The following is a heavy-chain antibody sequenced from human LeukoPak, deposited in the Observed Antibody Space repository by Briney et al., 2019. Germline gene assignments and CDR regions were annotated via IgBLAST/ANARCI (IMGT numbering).Heavy chain of an antibody. CDR2: ISSNGDFT. V-gene: IGHV3-23*01. Sequence: GGSLRLSCAASGFTFDDYTMHWVRQAPGKGLEWVSAISSNGDFTYYADSVRGRFTISRDNSKNTVFLQMNGLRADDRAVYYCATVKRDCSGGTCYSYDYWGQGTLVTVSS. CDR1: GFTFDDYT. J-gene: IGHJ4*02. D-gene: IGHD2-15*01. CDR3: ATVKRDCSGGTCYSYDY.